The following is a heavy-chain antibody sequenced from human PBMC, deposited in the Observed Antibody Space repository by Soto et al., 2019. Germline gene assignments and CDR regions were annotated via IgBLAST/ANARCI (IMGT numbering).Heavy chain of an antibody. CDR2: INAGNGNT. CDR3: AGSIVVLTALDY. CDR1: GYTFTSYA. J-gene: IGHJ4*02. V-gene: IGHV1-3*05. D-gene: IGHD2-21*02. Sequence: QVQLVQSGAEEKKPGASVKVSCKASGYTFTSYAMHWVRQAPGQRLEWMGWINAGNGNTKYSQKFQGRVTITRDTSASTAYRELSSLRSEDRALYYCAGSIVVLTALDYGARGTRVTVSP.